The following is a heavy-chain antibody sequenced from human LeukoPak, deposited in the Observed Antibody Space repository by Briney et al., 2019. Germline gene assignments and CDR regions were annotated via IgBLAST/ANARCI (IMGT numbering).Heavy chain of an antibody. V-gene: IGHV1-46*01. CDR3: AAAAGAIYYYYMDV. J-gene: IGHJ6*03. D-gene: IGHD6-13*01. CDR1: GYTFTGYY. CDR2: INPSGGST. Sequence: ASVKVSCKASGYTFTGYYMHWVRQAPGQGLEWMGIINPSGGSTSYAQKFQGRVTMTRDMSTSTVYMELSSLRSEDTAVYYCAAAAGAIYYYYMDVWGKGTTVTVSS.